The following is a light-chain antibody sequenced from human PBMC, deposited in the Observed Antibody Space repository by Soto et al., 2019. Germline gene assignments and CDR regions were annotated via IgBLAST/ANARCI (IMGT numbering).Light chain of an antibody. Sequence: PGERATLSCRASQSVSSSYLAWYQQKPGQAPRLLIYGASSRATGIPDRFSGSGSGTDFTLTISRLEPEDSAVYYCQQYGSSPPYTFGQGTKLE. V-gene: IGKV3-20*01. J-gene: IGKJ2*01. CDR1: QSVSSSY. CDR2: GAS. CDR3: QQYGSSPPYT.